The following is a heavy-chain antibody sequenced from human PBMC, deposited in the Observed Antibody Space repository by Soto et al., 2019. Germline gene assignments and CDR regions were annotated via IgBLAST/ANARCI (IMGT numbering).Heavy chain of an antibody. D-gene: IGHD2-2*01. CDR2: INHSGST. CDR1: GGSFSGYY. J-gene: IGHJ6*03. Sequence: QVQLQQWGAGLLKPSETLSLTCAVYGGSFSGYYWSWIRQPPGKGLEWIGEINHSGSTNYNPSLKRRVTISVDTSKNQFSLKLSSVTAADTAVYYCARGYCSSTSCYVTGYYYYYMDVWGKGTTVTVSS. V-gene: IGHV4-34*01. CDR3: ARGYCSSTSCYVTGYYYYYMDV.